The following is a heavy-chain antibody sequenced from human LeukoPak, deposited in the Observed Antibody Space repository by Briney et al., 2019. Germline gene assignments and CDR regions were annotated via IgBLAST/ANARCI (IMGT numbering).Heavy chain of an antibody. J-gene: IGHJ4*02. CDR1: GFTITTYA. CDR2: ISHDGTYK. V-gene: IGHV3-30*04. Sequence: GGSLRLSCAASGFTITTYAMTWVRQAPGKGLESVAVISHDGTYKNYADSVKGRFTISRDTSKNTVYLQMNGLRSEDTAVYYCASVADYWGQGTLVTISS. CDR3: ASVADY.